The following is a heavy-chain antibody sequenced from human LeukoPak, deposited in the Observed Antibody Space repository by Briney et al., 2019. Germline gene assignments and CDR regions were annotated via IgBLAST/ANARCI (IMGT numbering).Heavy chain of an antibody. D-gene: IGHD5-24*01. V-gene: IGHV3-23*01. Sequence: GGSLRLSCAASGFTFSSYGMSWVRQAPGKGLDWVSGIGGSGGRTNYADSVAGRFPISRDNSKNTLYLQMNSLRAEDTAVYYCANRRDGYSDYWGQGTLVTVSS. CDR1: GFTFSSYG. J-gene: IGHJ4*02. CDR3: ANRRDGYSDY. CDR2: IGGSGGRT.